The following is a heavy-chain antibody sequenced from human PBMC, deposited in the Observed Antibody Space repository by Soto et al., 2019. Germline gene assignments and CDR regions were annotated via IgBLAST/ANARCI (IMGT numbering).Heavy chain of an antibody. Sequence: RGESLKISCKGSGYSFTSFWIGWVRQMPGKGLEWMGIIYPGDSDTRYSPSFQGQVTISADKSISTAYLQWSSLKASDTAMYYCARMGGSGSYYDASYYYYYYGMDVWGQGTTVTVSS. V-gene: IGHV5-51*01. J-gene: IGHJ6*02. CDR3: ARMGGSGSYYDASYYYYYYGMDV. D-gene: IGHD1-26*01. CDR1: GYSFTSFW. CDR2: IYPGDSDT.